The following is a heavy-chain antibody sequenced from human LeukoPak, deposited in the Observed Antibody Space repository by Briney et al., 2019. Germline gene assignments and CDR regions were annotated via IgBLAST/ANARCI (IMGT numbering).Heavy chain of an antibody. CDR3: ARGYSYGDAFDI. D-gene: IGHD5-18*01. Sequence: PGGSLRLSCAASGFTFSSYGMHWVRQAPGKGLEWVAVISYDGSNKYYADSVKGRFTISRDNSKNTLYLQMNSLRAEDTAVYYCARGYSYGDAFDIWGQGTMVTVSS. CDR2: ISYDGSNK. J-gene: IGHJ3*02. CDR1: GFTFSSYG. V-gene: IGHV3-30*03.